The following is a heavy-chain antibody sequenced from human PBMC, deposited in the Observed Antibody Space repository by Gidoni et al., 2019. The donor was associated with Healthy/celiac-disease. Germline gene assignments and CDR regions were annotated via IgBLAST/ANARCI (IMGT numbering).Heavy chain of an antibody. J-gene: IGHJ5*02. CDR1: VGSFSGYY. Sequence: QVQLQQWGAGLLKPSETLSLTCAVYVGSFSGYYWSWIRQPPGKGLEWLGEINHSGSTNYNPSLKSRVTISVDTSKNQFSRKLSSVTAADTAVYYCARGPRRGTMVRGANWFDPWGQGTLVTVSS. D-gene: IGHD3-10*01. CDR3: ARGPRRGTMVRGANWFDP. CDR2: INHSGST. V-gene: IGHV4-34*01.